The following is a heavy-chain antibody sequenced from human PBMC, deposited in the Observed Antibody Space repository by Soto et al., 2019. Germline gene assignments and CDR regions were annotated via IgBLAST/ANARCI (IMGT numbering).Heavy chain of an antibody. CDR3: ARDKTVAGTFDY. Sequence: GGSLRLSCAASGFTFSSYGMHWVRQAPGKGLEWVAVIWYDGSNKYYADSVKGRFTISRDNSKNTLYLQMNSLRAEDTAVYYCARDKTVAGTFDYWGQGTLVTVSS. CDR2: IWYDGSNK. CDR1: GFTFSSYG. J-gene: IGHJ4*02. D-gene: IGHD6-19*01. V-gene: IGHV3-33*01.